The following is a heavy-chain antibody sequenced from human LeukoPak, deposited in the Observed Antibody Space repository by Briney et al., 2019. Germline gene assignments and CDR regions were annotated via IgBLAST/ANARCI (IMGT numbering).Heavy chain of an antibody. D-gene: IGHD3-3*01. V-gene: IGHV3-30-3*01. CDR2: ISYDGSNK. CDR3: ARDKIRFLDRPLYYYGVDV. CDR1: GFTFSSYA. Sequence: QTGGSLRLSCAASGFTFSSYAMHWVRQAPGKGLEWVAVISYDGSNKYYADSVKGRFTISRDNSKNTLYLQMNSLRAEDTAVYYCARDKIRFLDRPLYYYGVDVWGQGTTVTVSS. J-gene: IGHJ6*02.